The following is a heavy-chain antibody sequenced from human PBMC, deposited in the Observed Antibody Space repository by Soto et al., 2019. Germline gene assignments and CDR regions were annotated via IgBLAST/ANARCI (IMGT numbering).Heavy chain of an antibody. J-gene: IGHJ6*02. CDR3: ARGCTMIVVVNQPNYDYYGMAF. D-gene: IGHD3-22*01. V-gene: IGHV4-34*01. CDR1: GGSFSGYY. Sequence: QVQLQQWGAGLLKPSEALSLTCAVYGGSFSGYYWSWVRQPPGKGLESIGEINHRGSTNYNPSLKSRVTISVDTSENQFSLKLSSVTAADTAVYYCARGCTMIVVVNQPNYDYYGMAFWGQGTTVTVSS. CDR2: INHRGST.